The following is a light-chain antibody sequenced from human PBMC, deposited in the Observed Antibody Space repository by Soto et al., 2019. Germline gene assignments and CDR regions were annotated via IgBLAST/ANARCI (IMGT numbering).Light chain of an antibody. CDR2: EVT. CDR1: SSDVVGYNY. V-gene: IGLV2-8*01. CDR3: SSYAGNNKLV. J-gene: IGLJ2*01. Sequence: QSALTQPPSASGSPGQSVTISCTGTSSDVVGYNYVSWYQQHPGKAPKLMIYEVTKRPSGVPDRFSGSKSGNTASLTVSGLQAEDEADYYCSSYAGNNKLVFGGGTQLTVL.